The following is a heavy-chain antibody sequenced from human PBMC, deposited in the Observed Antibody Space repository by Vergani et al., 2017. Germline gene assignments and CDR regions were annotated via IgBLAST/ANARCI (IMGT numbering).Heavy chain of an antibody. V-gene: IGHV4-59*01. CDR3: ARGLVAARPDRYFDY. Sequence: QVQLQESGPGLVKPSETLSLTCNVSGGSISSYYWSWIRQPPGKGLEWIGYIYYSGLTNYNPSLKSRVTIAVDTSKNQFSLKLSSVTAADTAVYYCARGLVAARPDRYFDYWGQGTLVTVSS. CDR2: IYYSGLT. D-gene: IGHD6-6*01. J-gene: IGHJ4*02. CDR1: GGSISSYY.